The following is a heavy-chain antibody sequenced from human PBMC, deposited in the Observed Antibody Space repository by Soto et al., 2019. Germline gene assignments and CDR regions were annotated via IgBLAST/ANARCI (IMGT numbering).Heavy chain of an antibody. CDR2: IYWDDDK. Sequence: QITLKESGPTLVKPTQTLTLTCTFSGFSLSTSGVGVGWIRQPPGKALEWLALIYWDDDKRYSPSLKSRLTSTKXXSXNXXVLTMTNMDPVDTATYYCARDIAGTQGWYYYGMDVWGQGTTVTVSS. J-gene: IGHJ6*02. V-gene: IGHV2-5*02. CDR3: ARDIAGTQGWYYYGMDV. D-gene: IGHD5-12*01. CDR1: GFSLSTSGVG.